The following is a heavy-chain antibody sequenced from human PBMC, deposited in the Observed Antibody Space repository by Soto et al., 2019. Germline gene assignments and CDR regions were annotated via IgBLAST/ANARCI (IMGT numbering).Heavy chain of an antibody. V-gene: IGHV1-69*19. CDR3: ARLGHPGH. CDR2: VIPILGTA. CDR1: GGSLRNSV. J-gene: IGHJ4*02. Sequence: QVQLVQSGAEVKKPGSSVKVSCTASGGSLRNSVISWVRQAPAQRLEWMGGVIPILGTANYAQKFQGRVTVTADEATSTANMDLSSLSPDDTAVYSWARLGHPGHWGPGTLVIVSS.